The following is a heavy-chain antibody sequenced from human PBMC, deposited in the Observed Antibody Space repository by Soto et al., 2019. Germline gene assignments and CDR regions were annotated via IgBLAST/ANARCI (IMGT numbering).Heavy chain of an antibody. CDR1: GYTFTNYG. V-gene: IGHV1-18*01. J-gene: IGHJ4*02. D-gene: IGHD1-26*01. Sequence: QVLLVQSGAEVKKPGASVKVACKASGYTFTNYGISWVRQAPGQGLEWLGWISTYNGDRGFAQKVQGRVTMTTDTSTSTAYMELRSLRSNDTAVYYCARSRAGGTWEQYPSFYFDYWGQGALVTVSS. CDR2: ISTYNGDR. CDR3: ARSRAGGTWEQYPSFYFDY.